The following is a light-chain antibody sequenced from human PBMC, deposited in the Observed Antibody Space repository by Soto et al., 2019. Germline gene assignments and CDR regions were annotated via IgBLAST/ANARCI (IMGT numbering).Light chain of an antibody. CDR1: QSVSSN. J-gene: IGKJ1*01. V-gene: IGKV3-15*01. Sequence: EIVMTQSPATLSVSPGERATLSCRDSQSVSSNLAWYQQRPGQAPRLLMYGASTRATGTPASFSGSGSGTEFTLTISSLQSEDFAVYYCQQYDSWPWTFGQGTKVEIK. CDR3: QQYDSWPWT. CDR2: GAS.